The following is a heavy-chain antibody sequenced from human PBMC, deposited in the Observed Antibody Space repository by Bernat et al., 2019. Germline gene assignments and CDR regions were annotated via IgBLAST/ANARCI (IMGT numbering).Heavy chain of an antibody. V-gene: IGHV3-23*01. CDR1: GFTFRSYA. D-gene: IGHD6-19*01. CDR2: ISGSGGGT. J-gene: IGHJ3*02. Sequence: EVQLLESGGGLIQPGGSLRLSCAASGFTFRSYAMSWVRQAPGRGLEWVSAISGSGGGTYFADSVKGRFTISRDNSKNTVYLQMNTLRAEDTAVYYCAKEEGSPGAFDIWGQVAMVTVSS. CDR3: AKEEGSPGAFDI.